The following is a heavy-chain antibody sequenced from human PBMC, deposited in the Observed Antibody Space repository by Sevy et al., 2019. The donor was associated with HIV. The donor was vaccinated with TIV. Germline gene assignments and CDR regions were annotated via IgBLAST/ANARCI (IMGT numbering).Heavy chain of an antibody. CDR3: ARDGPGAFDI. Sequence: GGSLRLSCAASGFTFSSYSMNWVRQAPGKGLEWVSYISSSSSTIYYVDSVKGRFNISRDNAKNSLNLQMNSLRDEDTAVYYCARDGPGAFDIWGQGTMVTVSS. CDR2: ISSSSSTI. CDR1: GFTFSSYS. V-gene: IGHV3-48*02. J-gene: IGHJ3*02.